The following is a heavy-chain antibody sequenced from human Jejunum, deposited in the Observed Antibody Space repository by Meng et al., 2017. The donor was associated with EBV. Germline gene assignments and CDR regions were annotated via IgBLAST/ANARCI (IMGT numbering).Heavy chain of an antibody. CDR2: IIPIFITT. CDR3: VREDCGGGCRQTFDY. CDR1: AGSFNYYA. D-gene: IGHD2-21*02. V-gene: IGHV1-69*01. Sequence: QVELVKSGAGGKKPGASGKVSCKASAGSFNYYAISWVRQAPGQGLEWMGGIIPIFITTNYAPKFQGRVTISADESTRTAYMEISSLTSEDTAVYYCVREDCGGGCRQTFDYWGQGTLVTVSS. J-gene: IGHJ4*02.